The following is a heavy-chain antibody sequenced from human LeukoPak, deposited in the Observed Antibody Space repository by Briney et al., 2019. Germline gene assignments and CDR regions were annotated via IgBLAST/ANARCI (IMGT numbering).Heavy chain of an antibody. D-gene: IGHD5-18*01. CDR1: GFTFSAYG. J-gene: IGHJ6*03. CDR3: ARGRWDTAMGYYYYYMDV. CDR2: TSYDGTKE. Sequence: GGSLRLSCAVSGFTFSAYGVHWVRQAPGKGLEWVAGTSYDGTKEDYADSVKGRFTASRDMSKNTLYMQMNSLRAEDTAVYYCARGRWDTAMGYYYYYMDVWGKGTTVTVSS. V-gene: IGHV3-30*03.